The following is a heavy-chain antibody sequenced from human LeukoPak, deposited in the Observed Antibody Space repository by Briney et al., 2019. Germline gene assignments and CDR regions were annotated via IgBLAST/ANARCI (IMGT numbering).Heavy chain of an antibody. CDR2: IIPILGIA. CDR1: GGTFSSYA. D-gene: IGHD6-19*01. V-gene: IGHV1-69*04. J-gene: IGHJ4*02. Sequence: RASVKVSCKASGGTFSSYAISWVRQAPGQGLEWMGRIIPILGIANYAQKFQGRVTITADKSTSTAYMELSSLRSEDTAVYYCAVGGSSGWYQPFDYWGQGTLVTVPS. CDR3: AVGGSSGWYQPFDY.